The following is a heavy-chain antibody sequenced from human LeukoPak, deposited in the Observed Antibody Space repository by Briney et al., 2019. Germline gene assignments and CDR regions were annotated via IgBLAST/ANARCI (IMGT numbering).Heavy chain of an antibody. CDR1: GFTFSSYG. V-gene: IGHV3-33*06. D-gene: IGHD6-19*01. Sequence: GGSLRLSCAAPGFTFSSYGMHWVRQAPGKGLEWVAVIWYDGSNKYYADSVKGRFTISRDNSKNTLYLQMNSLRAEDTAVYYCAKDLVKKSYSSGWDFDYWGQGTLVTVSS. CDR2: IWYDGSNK. CDR3: AKDLVKKSYSSGWDFDY. J-gene: IGHJ4*02.